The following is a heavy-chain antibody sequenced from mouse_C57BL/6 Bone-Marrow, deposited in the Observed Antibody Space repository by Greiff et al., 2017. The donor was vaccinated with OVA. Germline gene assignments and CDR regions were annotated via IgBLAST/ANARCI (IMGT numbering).Heavy chain of an antibody. Sequence: EVKLMESGGGLMQPGGSMKLSCVASGFTFSNYWMNWVRQSPEKGLEWVAQIRLKSDNYATHYAESVKGRFTISRDDSKSSVYLQMNNLRAEDTGIYYCTVTTVVRDYWGQGTSVTVSS. J-gene: IGHJ4*01. D-gene: IGHD1-1*01. CDR3: TVTTVVRDY. CDR1: GFTFSNYW. CDR2: IRLKSDNYAT. V-gene: IGHV6-3*01.